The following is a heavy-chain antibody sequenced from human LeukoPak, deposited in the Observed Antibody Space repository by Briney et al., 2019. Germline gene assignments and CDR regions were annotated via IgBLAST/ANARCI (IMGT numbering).Heavy chain of an antibody. D-gene: IGHD3-10*01. CDR1: GGSVSSGSYY. CDR2: IYYSEST. CDR3: ARSDSYYRHFDY. J-gene: IGHJ4*02. V-gene: IGHV4-61*01. Sequence: SETLSLTCTVSGGSVSSGSYYWSWIRQPPGKGLEWIGYIYYSESTNYNPSLKSRVTISVDTSKNQFSLKLSSVTAADTAVYYCARSDSYYRHFDYWGQGTLVTVSS.